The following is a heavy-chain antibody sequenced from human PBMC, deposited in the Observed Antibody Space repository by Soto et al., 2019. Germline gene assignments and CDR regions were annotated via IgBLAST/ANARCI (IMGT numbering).Heavy chain of an antibody. CDR3: ARGSFRYCSSTSCYTYYYYGMDV. D-gene: IGHD2-2*02. V-gene: IGHV4-34*01. CDR1: GGSFSGYY. Sequence: PSQTLSLTCAVYGGSFSGYYWSWIRQPPGKGLEWIGEINHSGSTNYNPFLKSRVTISVDTSKNQFSLKLSSVTAADTAVYYCARGSFRYCSSTSCYTYYYYGMDVWGQGTTVTVYS. J-gene: IGHJ6*02. CDR2: INHSGST.